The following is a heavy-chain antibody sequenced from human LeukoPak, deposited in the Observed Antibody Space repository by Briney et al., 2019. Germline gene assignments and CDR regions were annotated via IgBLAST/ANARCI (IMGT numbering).Heavy chain of an antibody. CDR3: ARHYSSSSGDAFDI. D-gene: IGHD6-6*01. V-gene: IGHV5-51*01. CDR1: GYTFTTYW. CDR2: IYPGDSDT. Sequence: GESLKISCKGSGYTFTTYWIAWVRQMPGKGLEWMGIIYPGDSDTRYSPSFQGQVTISADKSISTAYLQWSSLKASDTAMYFCARHYSSSSGDAFDIWGQGTKGTVSS. J-gene: IGHJ3*02.